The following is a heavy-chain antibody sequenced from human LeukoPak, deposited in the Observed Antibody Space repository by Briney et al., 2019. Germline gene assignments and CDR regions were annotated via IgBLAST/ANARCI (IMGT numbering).Heavy chain of an antibody. CDR2: ISSSSSYT. D-gene: IGHD3-3*01. CDR3: ARRFWYAFDI. Sequence: GGSLRLSCAASRFTFSDYYMSWIRQAPGKGLEWVSYISSSSSYTNYADSVKGRFTISRDNAKNSLYLQMTGLRAEDTAVYYCARRFWYAFDIWGQGTMVTVSS. V-gene: IGHV3-11*03. CDR1: RFTFSDYY. J-gene: IGHJ3*02.